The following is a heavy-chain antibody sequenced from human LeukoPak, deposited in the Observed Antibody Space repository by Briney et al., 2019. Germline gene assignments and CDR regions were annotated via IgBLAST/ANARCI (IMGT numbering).Heavy chain of an antibody. V-gene: IGHV5-51*01. J-gene: IGHJ4*02. D-gene: IGHD3-10*01. Sequence: GESLKISCKGSGYSFTSYWIGWVRQMPGKGLEWMGIIYPGDSDTRYSPPFQGQVTISADKSISTAYLQWSSLKASDTAMYYCAVVVRGVIIGGYFDYWGQGTLVTVSS. CDR1: GYSFTSYW. CDR3: AVVVRGVIIGGYFDY. CDR2: IYPGDSDT.